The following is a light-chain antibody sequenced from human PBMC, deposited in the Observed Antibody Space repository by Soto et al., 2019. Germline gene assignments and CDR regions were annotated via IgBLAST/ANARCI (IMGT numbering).Light chain of an antibody. J-gene: IGKJ2*01. CDR3: QQYLSYPYT. V-gene: IGKV1-8*01. Sequence: AIRMTQSPSSISASTGDRVTITCRASQGISSFLAWYQQKPGKAPKLLIYAAATLQRGAPSRFSASGSGTDFTLTISRLQSEDFATYFCQQYLSYPYTFGQGTNLEI. CDR1: QGISSF. CDR2: AAA.